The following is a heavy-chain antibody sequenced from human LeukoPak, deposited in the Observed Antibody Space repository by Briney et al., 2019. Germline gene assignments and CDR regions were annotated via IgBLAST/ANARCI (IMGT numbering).Heavy chain of an antibody. Sequence: SETLSLTCTVSGGSISSYYWSWIRQPPGKGLEWIGYIYYSGSTNYDPSLKGRVTISVDTSKNQFSLKLSSVTAADTAVYYCARQGTTDAFDIWGQGTMVTVSS. V-gene: IGHV4-59*08. CDR3: ARQGTTDAFDI. D-gene: IGHD1-1*01. CDR2: IYYSGST. CDR1: GGSISSYY. J-gene: IGHJ3*02.